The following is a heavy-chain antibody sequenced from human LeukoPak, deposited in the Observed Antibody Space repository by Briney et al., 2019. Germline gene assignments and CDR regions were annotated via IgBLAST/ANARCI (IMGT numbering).Heavy chain of an antibody. J-gene: IGHJ4*02. Sequence: GGSLRLSCAASGFTFSSYAMHWVRQAPGKGLEWVAVISYDGSNKYYADSVKGRFTISRDNSKNTLYLQMNSLRAEDTAVYYCARGAGYCSGGSCYHIDYWGQGTLVTVSS. CDR2: ISYDGSNK. V-gene: IGHV3-30*04. D-gene: IGHD2-15*01. CDR1: GFTFSSYA. CDR3: ARGAGYCSGGSCYHIDY.